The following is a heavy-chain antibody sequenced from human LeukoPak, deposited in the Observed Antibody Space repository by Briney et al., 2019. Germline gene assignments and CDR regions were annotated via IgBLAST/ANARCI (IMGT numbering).Heavy chain of an antibody. CDR2: ISSSGSTK. Sequence: GGSLRLSCAASGFTFSRYEMYWVRQAPGKGLEWISYISSSGSTKNYGDSVKGRFTISRGDAKNSLYLQMNSLRGEDTAVYYCARGGRAFYCSGGSRNGYWGQGTLVTVS. D-gene: IGHD2-15*01. CDR3: ARGGRAFYCSGGSRNGY. CDR1: GFTFSRYE. J-gene: IGHJ4*02. V-gene: IGHV3-48*03.